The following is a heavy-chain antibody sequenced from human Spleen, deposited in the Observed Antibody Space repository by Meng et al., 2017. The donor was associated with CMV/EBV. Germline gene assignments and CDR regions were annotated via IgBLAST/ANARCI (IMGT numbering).Heavy chain of an antibody. D-gene: IGHD1-26*01. V-gene: IGHV3-30*04. J-gene: IGHJ4*02. CDR2: ISYDGSNK. CDR3: ARDGGSGVGSITQIQDY. Sequence: LSLTCAASGFTFSTYTMHWVRQVPGKGLEWVALISYDGSNKYYADSVKGRFTISRDNSKNTLYLQMNSLRAEDTAVYYCARDGGSGVGSITQIQDYWGQGTLVTVSS. CDR1: GFTFSTYT.